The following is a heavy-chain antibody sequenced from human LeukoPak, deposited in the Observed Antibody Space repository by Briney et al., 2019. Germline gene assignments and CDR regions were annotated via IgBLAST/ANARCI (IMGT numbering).Heavy chain of an antibody. V-gene: IGHV1-2*02. D-gene: IGHD6-13*01. J-gene: IGHJ6*02. CDR3: ARVRYPHPPGYSSRYYYGMDV. CDR1: GYTFTGYY. CDR2: INPNSGGT. Sequence: ASVKVSCKASGYTFTGYYMHWVRQAPGQGLEWMGWINPNSGGTNYAQKFQGRVTMTRDTSISTAYMELSRLRSDDTAVYYCARVRYPHPPGYSSRYYYGMDVWGQGTTVTVSS.